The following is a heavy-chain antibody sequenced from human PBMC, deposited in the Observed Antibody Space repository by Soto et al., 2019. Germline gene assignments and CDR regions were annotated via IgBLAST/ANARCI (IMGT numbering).Heavy chain of an antibody. D-gene: IGHD3-10*01. Sequence: PSETLSLTCAVYGGSFSGYYWSWIRQPPGKGLEWIGEINHSGSTNYNPSLKSRVTISVDTSKNQFSLKLSSVTAADTAVYYCARLLWFGSLYYYYYMDVWGKGTTVTVSS. V-gene: IGHV4-34*01. J-gene: IGHJ6*03. CDR1: GGSFSGYY. CDR3: ARLLWFGSLYYYYYMDV. CDR2: INHSGST.